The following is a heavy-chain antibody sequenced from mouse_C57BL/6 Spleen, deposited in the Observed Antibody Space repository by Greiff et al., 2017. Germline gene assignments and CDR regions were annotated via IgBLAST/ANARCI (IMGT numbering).Heavy chain of an antibody. J-gene: IGHJ4*01. CDR2: IYPGDGDT. CDR1: GYAFSSSW. V-gene: IGHV1-82*01. CDR3: ARERGITTVVASRYAMDY. Sequence: VQLQQSGPELVKPGASVKISCTASGYAFSSSWMNWVKQRPGKGLEWIGRIYPGDGDTNYNGKFKGKATLTADKSSSTAYMQLSSLTSEDSAVYFCARERGITTVVASRYAMDYWGQGTSVTVSS. D-gene: IGHD1-1*01.